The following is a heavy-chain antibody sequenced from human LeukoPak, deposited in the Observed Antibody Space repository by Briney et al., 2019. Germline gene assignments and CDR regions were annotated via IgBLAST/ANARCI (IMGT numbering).Heavy chain of an antibody. V-gene: IGHV1-8*01. J-gene: IGHJ4*02. CDR1: GYTFTSYD. D-gene: IGHD2-8*01. CDR2: MNPNSGNT. Sequence: GASVKVSCKASGYTFTSYDINWVRQATGQGLEWMGRMNPNSGNTGYAQKFQGRVTMTRNTSISTAYMELSSLRSEDTAVYYCARGASKYCTNGVCLHKTRGSRLGYWGQGTLVTVSS. CDR3: ARGASKYCTNGVCLHKTRGSRLGY.